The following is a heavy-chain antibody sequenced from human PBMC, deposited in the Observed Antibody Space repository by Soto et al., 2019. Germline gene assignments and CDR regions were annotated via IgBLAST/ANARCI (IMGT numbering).Heavy chain of an antibody. J-gene: IGHJ3*02. CDR1: GGSISSSSYY. Sequence: SETLSLTCTVSGGSISSSSYYWGWIRQPPGKGLEWIGSIYYSGSTYYNPSLKSRVTISVDTSKNQFSLKLSSVTAADTAVYYCARPSNPLYCSGGSCYSAKDAFDIWGQGTMVTVSS. D-gene: IGHD2-15*01. V-gene: IGHV4-39*01. CDR2: IYYSGST. CDR3: ARPSNPLYCSGGSCYSAKDAFDI.